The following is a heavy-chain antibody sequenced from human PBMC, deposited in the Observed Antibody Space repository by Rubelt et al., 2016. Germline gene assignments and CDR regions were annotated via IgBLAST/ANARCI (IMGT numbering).Heavy chain of an antibody. J-gene: IGHJ4*02. D-gene: IGHD4-17*01. Sequence: RGLEWMGWISAYNGNTNYAQKLQGRVTMTTDTSTSTAYMELRSLRSDDTAVYYCARETVTTGRVDYWGQGTLVTVSS. CDR3: ARETVTTGRVDY. V-gene: IGHV1-18*01. CDR2: ISAYNGNT.